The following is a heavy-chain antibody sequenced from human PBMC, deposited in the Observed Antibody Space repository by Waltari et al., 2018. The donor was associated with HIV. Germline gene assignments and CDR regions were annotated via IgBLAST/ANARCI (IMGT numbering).Heavy chain of an antibody. D-gene: IGHD4-17*01. Sequence: QLQLVASGGGVVQPRRSLRLSCAASGFNFSTFGMQWVRQATGKGLDWVAVISYDGSDKYYADSVKGRFTISRDNAKNTLYVQMDSLRAEDTAVYYCAKGALLMTTVSPFDYRGQGTLVTVSS. CDR2: ISYDGSDK. V-gene: IGHV3-30*18. CDR1: GFNFSTFG. CDR3: AKGALLMTTVSPFDY. J-gene: IGHJ4*02.